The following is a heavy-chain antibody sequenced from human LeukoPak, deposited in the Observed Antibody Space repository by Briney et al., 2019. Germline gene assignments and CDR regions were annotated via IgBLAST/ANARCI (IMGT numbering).Heavy chain of an antibody. CDR1: GFTFSSYG. V-gene: IGHV3-33*08. CDR3: ATGIVGATRTDY. CDR2: IWYGGSNK. Sequence: GGSLRLSCAASGFTFSSYGMHWVRQAPGKGLEWVAVIWYGGSNKYYADSVKGRFTISRDNSKNTLYLQMNSLRAEDTAVYYCATGIVGATRTDYWGQGTLVTVSS. J-gene: IGHJ4*02. D-gene: IGHD1-26*01.